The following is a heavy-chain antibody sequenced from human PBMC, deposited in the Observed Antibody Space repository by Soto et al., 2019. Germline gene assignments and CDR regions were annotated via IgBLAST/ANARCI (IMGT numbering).Heavy chain of an antibody. J-gene: IGHJ6*02. CDR3: ARGNXGGNAVVGYYYYYGMDV. D-gene: IGHD4-17*01. CDR2: MNPNSGNT. Sequence: GASVKVSCKASGYTFTSYDINWVRQATGQGLELMGWMNPNSGNTGYAQKFQGRVTMTRNTSISTAYMELSSLRSEDTAVYYCARGNXGGNAVVGYYYYYGMDVWGQGTTVTVS. V-gene: IGHV1-8*01. CDR1: GYTFTSYD.